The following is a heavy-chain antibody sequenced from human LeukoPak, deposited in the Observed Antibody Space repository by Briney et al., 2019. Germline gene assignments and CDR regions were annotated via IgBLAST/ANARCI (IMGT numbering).Heavy chain of an antibody. J-gene: IGHJ4*02. CDR1: GFTFSSYS. Sequence: YPGGSLRLSCAASGFTFSSYSMNWVRQAPGKGLEWVSYISSSSSTIYYADSVKGRFTISRDNAKNSLYLQMNSLRAEDTAVYYCASNIIAAAGRGGDYWGQGTLVTVSS. CDR3: ASNIIAAAGRGGDY. D-gene: IGHD6-13*01. CDR2: ISSSSSTI. V-gene: IGHV3-48*04.